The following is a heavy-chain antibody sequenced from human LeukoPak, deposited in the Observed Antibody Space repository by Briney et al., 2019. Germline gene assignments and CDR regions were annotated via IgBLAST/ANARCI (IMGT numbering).Heavy chain of an antibody. Sequence: SETLTLTCTVSGGSFSSCSYYWSWIAPAAGKGRDWIGRLYSSESTNYDPSLRSRVAISEDTSRNQFSLKLSSVTAEATAVYYCARSSGYSSSWYGSDWFDPWGQGTLVTVSS. CDR3: ARSSGYSSSWYGSDWFDP. CDR1: GGSFSSCSYY. J-gene: IGHJ5*02. D-gene: IGHD6-13*01. V-gene: IGHV4-61*02. CDR2: LYSSEST.